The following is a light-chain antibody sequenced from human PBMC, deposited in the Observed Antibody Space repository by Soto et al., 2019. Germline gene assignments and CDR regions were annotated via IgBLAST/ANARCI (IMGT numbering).Light chain of an antibody. CDR3: CSFAGSNSWV. J-gene: IGLJ3*02. Sequence: QSALTQPASVSGSPGQSITISCTGTSGDVGTYDLVSWYQHHPGAAPKLMIYEATRRPSGISNRFSGSKSGNTASLTISGVQEEDEAAYYCCSFAGSNSWVFGGGTKLTVL. CDR2: EAT. CDR1: SGDVGTYDL. V-gene: IGLV2-23*01.